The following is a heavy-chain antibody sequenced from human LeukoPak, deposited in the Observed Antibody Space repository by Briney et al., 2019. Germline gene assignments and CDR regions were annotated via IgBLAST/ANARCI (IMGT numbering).Heavy chain of an antibody. CDR2: IYSGGST. D-gene: IGHD3-22*01. CDR3: ARELYYYDSSGYYVARWFDP. Sequence: GGSLRLSCAASGFTVSSNYMSWVRQAPGKGLEWVSVIYSGGSTYYADSVKGRFTISRDNSKNTLYLQMNSLRAEDTAVYYCARELYYYDSSGYYVARWFDPWGQGTLVTVSS. J-gene: IGHJ5*02. CDR1: GFTVSSNY. V-gene: IGHV3-66*01.